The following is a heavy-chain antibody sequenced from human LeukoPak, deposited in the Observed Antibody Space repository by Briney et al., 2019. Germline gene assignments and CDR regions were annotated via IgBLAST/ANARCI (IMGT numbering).Heavy chain of an antibody. J-gene: IGHJ6*02. CDR3: ARDIAAAGTDYYGMDV. Sequence: PGGSLRLSCAASGFTFSSYSMNWVRQAPGKGLEWVSYSSSSSSTIYYADSVKGRFTISRDNAKNSLYLQMNSLRAEDTAVYYCARDIAAAGTDYYGMDVWGQGTTVTVSS. V-gene: IGHV3-48*01. D-gene: IGHD6-13*01. CDR1: GFTFSSYS. CDR2: SSSSSSTI.